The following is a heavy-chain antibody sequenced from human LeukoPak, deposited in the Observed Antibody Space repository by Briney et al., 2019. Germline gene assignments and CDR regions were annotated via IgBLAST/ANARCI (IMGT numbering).Heavy chain of an antibody. J-gene: IGHJ4*02. CDR1: GFSITTTGVG. CDR3: AHSKLVRSFDY. V-gene: IGHV2-5*02. D-gene: IGHD6-13*01. CDR2: IYWDDDK. Sequence: SGPTLVNPTQTLTLTCTFSGFSITTTGVGVGWIRQPPGKALEWLALIYWDDDKRYSPSPKSRLTITKDTSKNQVVLTMTNMDPVDTATYYCAHSKLVRSFDYWGQGTLVTVSS.